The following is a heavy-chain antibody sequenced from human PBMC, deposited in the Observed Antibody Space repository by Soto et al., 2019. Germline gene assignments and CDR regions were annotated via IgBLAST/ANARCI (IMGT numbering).Heavy chain of an antibody. CDR1: GFTFSSYS. D-gene: IGHD5-18*01. Sequence: EVQLVESGGGLVQPGGSLRLSCAASGFTFSSYSMNWVRQAPGKGLEGVSYISSSSSTIYYADSVKGRFTISRDNAKNSLYLQMNSLRDEDTAVYYCARVDTAIRLRKRHQIDYWGQGTLVTVSS. V-gene: IGHV3-48*02. J-gene: IGHJ4*02. CDR2: ISSSSSTI. CDR3: ARVDTAIRLRKRHQIDY.